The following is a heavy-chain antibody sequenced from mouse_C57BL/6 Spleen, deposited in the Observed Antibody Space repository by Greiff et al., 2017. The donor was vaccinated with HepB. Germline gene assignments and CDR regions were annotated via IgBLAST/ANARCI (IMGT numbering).Heavy chain of an antibody. CDR2: IYPGNGDT. CDR1: GYTFTSYN. D-gene: IGHD1-1*01. Sequence: LQQSGAELVRPGASVKMSCKASGYTFTSYNMHWVKQTPRQGLEWIGAIYPGNGDTSYNQKFKGKATLTVDKSSSTAYMQLSSLTSEDSAVYFCARSLLYYGSSYDWYFDVWGTGTTVTVSS. J-gene: IGHJ1*03. CDR3: ARSLLYYGSSYDWYFDV. V-gene: IGHV1-12*01.